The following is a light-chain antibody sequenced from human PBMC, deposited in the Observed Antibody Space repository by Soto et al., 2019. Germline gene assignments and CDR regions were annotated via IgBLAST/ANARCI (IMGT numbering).Light chain of an antibody. J-gene: IGKJ3*01. V-gene: IGKV3-20*01. CDR3: QQYGSFIFT. Sequence: EIVLTQSPGTLSLSPGERATLSCRASQSVSSSYLAWYQQKPGQAPRLLIYGASGRATGIPDRFSGSGSGTDFTLTISRLEPEDFAGYYCQQYGSFIFTFGPGTKVDIK. CDR2: GAS. CDR1: QSVSSSY.